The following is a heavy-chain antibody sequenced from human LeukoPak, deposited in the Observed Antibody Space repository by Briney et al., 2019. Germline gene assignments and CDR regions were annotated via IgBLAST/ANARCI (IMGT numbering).Heavy chain of an antibody. D-gene: IGHD3-10*01. CDR1: GFTFSNYG. Sequence: GGSLRLSCAASGFTFSNYGMHWVRQAPGKGLEWVALISYDGSNKYYADSVKGRFTISRDNSKNTLYLQMISLRAVDTAVYYCANYGSVSYFAYWGQGTLVTVSS. V-gene: IGHV3-30*18. CDR3: ANYGSVSYFAY. J-gene: IGHJ4*02. CDR2: ISYDGSNK.